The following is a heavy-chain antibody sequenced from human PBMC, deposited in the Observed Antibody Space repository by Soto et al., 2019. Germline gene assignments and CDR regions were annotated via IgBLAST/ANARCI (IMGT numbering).Heavy chain of an antibody. J-gene: IGHJ6*02. V-gene: IGHV3-33*01. CDR3: AREFSGLSYTGRMDV. CDR2: IWYDGSNK. CDR1: GFTFSSYG. D-gene: IGHD1-1*01. Sequence: GGSLRLSCAASGFTFSSYGMHWVRQAPGKGLEWVAVIWYDGSNKYYADSVKGRFTISRDNSKNTLYLQMNSLRAEDTAVYYCAREFSGLSYTGRMDVWGQGTTVTVSS.